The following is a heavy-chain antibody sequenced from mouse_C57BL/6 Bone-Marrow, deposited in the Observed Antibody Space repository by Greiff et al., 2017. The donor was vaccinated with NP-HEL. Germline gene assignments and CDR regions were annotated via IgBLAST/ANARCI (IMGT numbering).Heavy chain of an antibody. Sequence: EVQLVESGGGLVQPKGSLKLSCAASGFSFNTYAMNWVRQAPGKGLEWVARIRSKSNNYATYYADSVKDRFTISRDDSESMLYLQMNNLKTEDTAMYYCVSDYYGSSHWYFDVWGTGTTVTVSS. D-gene: IGHD1-1*01. CDR1: GFSFNTYA. V-gene: IGHV10-1*01. J-gene: IGHJ1*03. CDR3: VSDYYGSSHWYFDV. CDR2: IRSKSNNYAT.